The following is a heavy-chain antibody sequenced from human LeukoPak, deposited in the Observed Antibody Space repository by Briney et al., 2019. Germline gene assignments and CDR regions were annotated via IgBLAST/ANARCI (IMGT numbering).Heavy chain of an antibody. CDR1: GFTVSSNY. D-gene: IGHD2-2*01. V-gene: IGHV3-53*01. CDR3: AKIPKGGYFDS. Sequence: GSLRLSCAASGFTVSSNYMSWVRQAPGKGLEWVSVIYSGGSTYYADSVKGRFTISRDSSKNTLSLQMNSLRAEDTAVYYCAKIPKGGYFDSWGQGTLVTVSS. CDR2: IYSGGST. J-gene: IGHJ4*02.